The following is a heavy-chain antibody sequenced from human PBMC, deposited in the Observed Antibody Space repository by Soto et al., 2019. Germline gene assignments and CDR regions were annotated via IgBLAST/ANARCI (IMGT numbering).Heavy chain of an antibody. CDR3: AKAGGAYDPFGMDV. CDR1: GFTFDDYA. Sequence: EVQLVESGGGLVQPGRSLRLSCAASGFTFDDYAMHWVRQAPGKGLEWVSGISWNSGSIGYADSVKGRFTISRDNAKNSLSLQMNSLRAEDTALYYCAKAGGAYDPFGMDVWGQGTTVTVSS. V-gene: IGHV3-9*01. J-gene: IGHJ6*02. CDR2: ISWNSGSI. D-gene: IGHD3-3*01.